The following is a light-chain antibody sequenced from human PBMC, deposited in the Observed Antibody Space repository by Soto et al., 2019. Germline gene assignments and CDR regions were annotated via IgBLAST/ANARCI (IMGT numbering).Light chain of an antibody. CDR2: ASS. V-gene: IGKV1-9*01. Sequence: IQLTQSPSSLSASVEDRVTITCRASQGISSYLAWYQQKPGKAPKLLIYASSTLQSGVPSRFSGSGSGTDFTLTISSLQPEDFATYYCQQLNSYPFFGPGTKVDIK. CDR3: QQLNSYPF. CDR1: QGISSY. J-gene: IGKJ3*01.